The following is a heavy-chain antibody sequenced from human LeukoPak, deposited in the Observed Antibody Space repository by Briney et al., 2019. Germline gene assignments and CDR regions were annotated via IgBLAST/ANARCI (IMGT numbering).Heavy chain of an antibody. D-gene: IGHD6-19*01. V-gene: IGHV4-34*01. J-gene: IGHJ4*02. CDR2: INHSGST. CDR1: GGSFSGYY. Sequence: PSETLSLTCAVYGGSFSGYYWSWLRQPPGKGLEWIGEINHSGSTNYNPSLKSRVTISVDTSKNQFSLKLSSVTAADTAVYYCARGPFAGYSSGWYRVWGQGTLVTDSS. CDR3: ARGPFAGYSSGWYRV.